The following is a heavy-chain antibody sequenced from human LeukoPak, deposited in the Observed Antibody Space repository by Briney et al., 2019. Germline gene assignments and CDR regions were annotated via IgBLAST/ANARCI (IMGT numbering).Heavy chain of an antibody. D-gene: IGHD2-8*01. Sequence: GGSLRLSCAASEFTVSSTYMTWVRQAPGKGLQWVSVIYTGGTTYYADSVKGRFSISRNNSKNTLYLQMNSLRAEDTAVYYCARDRRGVGAFDIWGQGTMVTVSS. V-gene: IGHV3-53*01. CDR2: IYTGGTT. CDR1: EFTVSSTY. CDR3: ARDRRGVGAFDI. J-gene: IGHJ3*02.